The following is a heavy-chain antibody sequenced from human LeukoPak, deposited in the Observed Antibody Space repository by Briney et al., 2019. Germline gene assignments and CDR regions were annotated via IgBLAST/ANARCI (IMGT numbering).Heavy chain of an antibody. CDR2: IDHTGIT. CDR1: DDSITIYY. D-gene: IGHD3-22*01. J-gene: IGHJ4*02. V-gene: IGHV4-59*12. CDR3: ARRRRITMIVVVIRDYFDY. Sequence: KASETLSLTCTVSDDSITIYYWSWIRQPPGKGLEWIGYIDHTGITNYNPSLKSRVTISVDTSKNQFSLKLSSVTAADTAVYYCARRRRITMIVVVIRDYFDYWGQGTLVTVSS.